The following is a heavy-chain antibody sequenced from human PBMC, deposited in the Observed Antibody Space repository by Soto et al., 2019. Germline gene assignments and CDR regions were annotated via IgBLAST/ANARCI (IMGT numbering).Heavy chain of an antibody. V-gene: IGHV4-30-2*01. J-gene: IGHJ4*02. Sequence: PSETLSLTCAVSGGSISSGGYSWSWIRQPPGKGLEWIGYIYHSGSTYYNPSLKSRVTISVDRSKNQFSLKLSSVTAADTAVYYCASSRGSPISIVYWGQAPLVTVSS. CDR3: ASSRGSPISIVY. CDR2: IYHSGST. CDR1: GGSISSGGYS. D-gene: IGHD1-26*01.